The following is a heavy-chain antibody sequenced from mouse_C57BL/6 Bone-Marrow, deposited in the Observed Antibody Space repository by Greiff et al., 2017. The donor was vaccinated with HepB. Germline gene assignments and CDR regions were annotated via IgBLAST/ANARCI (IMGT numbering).Heavy chain of an antibody. CDR2: IYPGSGST. J-gene: IGHJ4*01. Sequence: VQLKQPGAELVKPGASVKMSCKASGYTFTSYWITWVKQRPGQGLEWIRDIYPGSGSTNYNEKFKSKATLTVDTSSSTAYMQLSSLTSEDSAVYYCASAEDYGSSPYAMDYWGQGTSVTVSS. CDR1: GYTFTSYW. CDR3: ASAEDYGSSPYAMDY. V-gene: IGHV1-55*01. D-gene: IGHD1-1*01.